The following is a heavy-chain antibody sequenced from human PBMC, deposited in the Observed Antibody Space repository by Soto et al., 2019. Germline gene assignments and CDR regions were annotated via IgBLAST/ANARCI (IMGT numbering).Heavy chain of an antibody. V-gene: IGHV1-8*01. CDR2: MNPNTGNT. J-gene: IGHJ6*03. Sequence: ASVKVSCKASGYTFANYDINWVRQATGQGLEWMGWMNPNTGNTGYAQKFQGRVTMTRNTAINTAYMELSSLRSEDTAVYYCARAIRLAPPGLYSYYLDVWGKGTTVTVSS. D-gene: IGHD3-3*01. CDR1: GYTFANYD. CDR3: ARAIRLAPPGLYSYYLDV.